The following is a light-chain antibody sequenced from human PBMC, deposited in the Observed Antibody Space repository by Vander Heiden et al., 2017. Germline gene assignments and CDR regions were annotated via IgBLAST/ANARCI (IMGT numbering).Light chain of an antibody. Sequence: EIVLTQSPGTLSLSPVERATLSCRASQSIRYSDLAWYQQRPGQAPRLLIYEASSRATGIPDRFSGSGSGTDFTLTISRLEPQDFAVYYCQQYGRSAVTFGQGTRLDIK. CDR2: EAS. V-gene: IGKV3-20*01. CDR1: QSIRYSD. CDR3: QQYGRSAVT. J-gene: IGKJ5*01.